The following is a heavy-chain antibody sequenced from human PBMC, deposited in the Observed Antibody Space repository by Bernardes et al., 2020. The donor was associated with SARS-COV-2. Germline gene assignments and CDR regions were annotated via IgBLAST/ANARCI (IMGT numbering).Heavy chain of an antibody. J-gene: IGHJ6*03. Sequence: EPLSLTFTVSGGSISSYYWSWIRQPPGKGLEWIGYIYYSGSTNYNPSLKSRVTISVDTSKNQFSLKLSSVTAADTAVYYCARAGGMVYYYYYMDVWGKGTTVTVSS. CDR2: IYYSGST. CDR1: GGSISSYY. CDR3: ARAGGMVYYYYYMDV. V-gene: IGHV4-59*08. D-gene: IGHD3-10*01.